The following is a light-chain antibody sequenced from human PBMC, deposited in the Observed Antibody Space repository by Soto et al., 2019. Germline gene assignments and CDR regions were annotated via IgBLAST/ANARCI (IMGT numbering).Light chain of an antibody. CDR3: QQYNNLPPPCT. CDR2: DAS. J-gene: IGKJ1*01. Sequence: EIVMTQSPVTLSMSPGETATLSCTASVTGATNVAWYQQTPGQAPRLLIYDASARATGIPDRFSGSGFGTGSTLTITSLQSEDFALYYCQQYNNLPPPCTFGQGTKVEIK. CDR1: VTGATN. V-gene: IGKV3-15*01.